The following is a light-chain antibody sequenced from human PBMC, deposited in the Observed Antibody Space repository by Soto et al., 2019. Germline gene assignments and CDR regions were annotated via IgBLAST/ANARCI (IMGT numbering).Light chain of an antibody. V-gene: IGLV2-18*02. J-gene: IGLJ1*01. CDR2: EVS. CDR3: SSYTSSSIYV. CDR1: SSDVGSYNR. Sequence: QSALTQPPSVSGSPGQSVTISCTGTSSDVGSYNRVSWYQQPPGTAPKLMIYEVSNRPSGVPGRFSGSKSGNTASLTISGLQAEDEADYYCSSYTSSSIYVFGTGTKVTV.